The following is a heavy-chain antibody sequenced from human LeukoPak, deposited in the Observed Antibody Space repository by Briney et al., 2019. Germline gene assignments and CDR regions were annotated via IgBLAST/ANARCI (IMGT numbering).Heavy chain of an antibody. V-gene: IGHV3-7*01. Sequence: GGSLRLSCVASGSTFSSYWMNWVRQAPGKGLEYVANIKQDGSAKYYVDSMEGRFTISRDNAKNSLYLQMNSLRAEDTAVYYCARGGKLEPTALASWGQGSLVVVSS. CDR2: IKQDGSAK. J-gene: IGHJ5*02. D-gene: IGHD2-21*02. CDR3: ARGGKLEPTALAS. CDR1: GSTFSSYW.